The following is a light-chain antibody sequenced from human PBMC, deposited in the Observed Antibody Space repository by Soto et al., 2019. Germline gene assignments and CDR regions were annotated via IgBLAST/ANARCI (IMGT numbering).Light chain of an antibody. CDR3: SAWDDSLKAVL. CDR1: SSSVGTYP. V-gene: IGLV1-44*01. Sequence: QPVLTQPPSASGTPGQRVTISCSGSSSSVGTYPVNWYQQLPGRAPNLLIYQNNQRPSGVPDRFSGSKSGTAASLAISGLQSEDEADYYCSAWDDSLKAVLFGGGTKLTVL. CDR2: QNN. J-gene: IGLJ2*01.